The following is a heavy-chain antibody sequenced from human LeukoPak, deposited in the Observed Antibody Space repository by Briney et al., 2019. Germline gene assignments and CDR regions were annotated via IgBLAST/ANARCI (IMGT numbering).Heavy chain of an antibody. CDR2: ISGSGGST. D-gene: IGHD3-3*01. J-gene: IGHJ4*02. Sequence: SGGSLRLSCAASGFTFSSYAMSWVRQAPGKGLEWVSAISGSGGSTYYADSVKGRFTISRDNSKNTLYLQMNSLRAEDTAVYYCAKGNYDFWSGYLAWWGQGTLVTVSS. CDR1: GFTFSSYA. V-gene: IGHV3-23*01. CDR3: AKGNYDFWSGYLAW.